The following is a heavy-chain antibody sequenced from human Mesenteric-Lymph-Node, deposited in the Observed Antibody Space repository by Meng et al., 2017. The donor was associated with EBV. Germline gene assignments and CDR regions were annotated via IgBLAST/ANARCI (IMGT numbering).Heavy chain of an antibody. Sequence: HLLPWGAGLLKPSEPLSLTCAVSGGSFSGLYWSWIRQSPGKGLEWIGEINHRRDTNYHPSLKSRVTISLDASKNQFSLKLTSVTAADTAVYYCGGGYISGVPDFDYWGQGTLVTVSS. CDR2: INHRRDT. V-gene: IGHV4-34*02. D-gene: IGHD3-10*01. CDR1: GGSFSGLY. CDR3: GGGYISGVPDFDY. J-gene: IGHJ4*02.